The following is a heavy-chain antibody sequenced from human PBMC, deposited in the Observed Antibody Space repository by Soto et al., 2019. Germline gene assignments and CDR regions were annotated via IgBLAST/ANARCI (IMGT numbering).Heavy chain of an antibody. D-gene: IGHD1-26*01. V-gene: IGHV1-2*02. CDR2: INPNSGGT. CDR3: ASPSMYSGSYYAFDI. CDR1: GYTFTGYY. J-gene: IGHJ3*02. Sequence: ASVKVSCKASGYTFTGYYMHWVRQAPGQGLEWMGWINPNSGGTNYAQKFQGRVTMTRDTSISTAYMELSRLRSDDTAVYYCASPSMYSGSYYAFDIWGQGTMVTVSS.